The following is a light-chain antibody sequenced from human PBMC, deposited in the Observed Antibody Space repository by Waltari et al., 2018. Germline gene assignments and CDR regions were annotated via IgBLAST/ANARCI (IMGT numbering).Light chain of an antibody. CDR3: HQYGNSPFT. V-gene: IGKV3-20*01. J-gene: IGKJ3*01. Sequence: EVVLTQSPGTLSLSPGERATLSCGASRSVSGAYLVWYQQKPGQAPRLLIHSSSSRATGVPDRFSGSGSGTDFTLTISRLEPEDFAVYYCHQYGNSPFTFGPGTKVDIK. CDR2: SSS. CDR1: RSVSGAY.